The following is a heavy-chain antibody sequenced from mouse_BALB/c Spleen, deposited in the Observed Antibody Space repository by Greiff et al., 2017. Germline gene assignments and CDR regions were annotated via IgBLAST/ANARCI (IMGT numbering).Heavy chain of an antibody. J-gene: IGHJ4*01. CDR3: ARVRELRGNAMDY. V-gene: IGHV5-6-3*01. Sequence: DVQLQESGGGLVQPGGSLKLSCAASGFTFSSYGMSWVRQTPDKRLELVATINSNGGSTYYPDSVKGRFTISRDNAKNTLYLQMSSLKSEDTAMYYCARVRELRGNAMDYWGQGTSVTVSS. CDR2: INSNGGST. CDR1: GFTFSSYG. D-gene: IGHD1-1*01.